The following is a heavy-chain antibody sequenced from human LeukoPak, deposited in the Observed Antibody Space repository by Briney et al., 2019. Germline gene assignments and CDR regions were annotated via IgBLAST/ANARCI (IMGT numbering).Heavy chain of an antibody. V-gene: IGHV1-2*02. D-gene: IGHD2-15*01. CDR1: GYIFTSYY. Sequence: ASVKVSCKASGYIFTSYYMHWVRQAPGQGLEWMGWINPNSGGTNYAQKFQGSVTMTRDTSISTAYMELSRLRSDDTAVYYCARAALYCTGGSCYFYAFDIWGQGTLVTVSS. CDR3: ARAALYCTGGSCYFYAFDI. J-gene: IGHJ3*02. CDR2: INPNSGGT.